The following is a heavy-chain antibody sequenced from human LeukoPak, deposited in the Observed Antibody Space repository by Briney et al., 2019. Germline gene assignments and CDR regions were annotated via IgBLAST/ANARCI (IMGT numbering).Heavy chain of an antibody. CDR2: IYYTGST. J-gene: IGHJ4*02. Sequence: SETLSLTCTVSGGSISSSYWSWIRQPPGKGLEWIGYIYYTGSTNYNSSLKSRVTISVDTSKNQFSLKLSSVTAADTAVYYCARLKGYSSGWYPSYYFDYWGQGTLVTVSS. D-gene: IGHD6-19*01. CDR3: ARLKGYSSGWYPSYYFDY. CDR1: GGSISSSY. V-gene: IGHV4-59*08.